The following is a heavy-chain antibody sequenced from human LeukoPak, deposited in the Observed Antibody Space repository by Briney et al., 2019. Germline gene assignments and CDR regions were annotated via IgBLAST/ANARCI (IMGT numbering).Heavy chain of an antibody. Sequence: GGSLRLSRAPSGFTFSSYWMSWVRQAPGKGLEWVANIKQDGSEKYYVDSVKGRFTISRDNAKNSLYLQMNSLRAEDTAVYYCARVRALRFLELIDYWGQGTLVTVSS. CDR3: ARVRALRFLELIDY. J-gene: IGHJ4*02. V-gene: IGHV3-7*01. D-gene: IGHD3-3*01. CDR1: GFTFSSYW. CDR2: IKQDGSEK.